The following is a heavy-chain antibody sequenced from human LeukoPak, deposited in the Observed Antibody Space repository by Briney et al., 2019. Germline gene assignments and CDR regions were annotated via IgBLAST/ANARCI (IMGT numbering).Heavy chain of an antibody. CDR1: GFTFSSYS. Sequence: PGGSLRLSCAASGFTFSSYSMNWVRQAPGKRLEWVSSISSSSSYIYYADSVKGRFTISRDNAKNSLYLQMNSLRAEDTAVYYCARDNQWLRHYFDYWGQGTLVTVSS. V-gene: IGHV3-21*01. CDR3: ARDNQWLRHYFDY. CDR2: ISSSSSYI. J-gene: IGHJ4*02. D-gene: IGHD6-19*01.